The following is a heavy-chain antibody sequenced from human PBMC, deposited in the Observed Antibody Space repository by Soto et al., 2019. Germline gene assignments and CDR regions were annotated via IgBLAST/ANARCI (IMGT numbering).Heavy chain of an antibody. CDR3: ARGLGYCSGGSCLDPFDP. CDR1: GFTFSSYW. V-gene: IGHV3-74*01. J-gene: IGHJ5*02. CDR2: INSDGSST. Sequence: GGSLRLSCAASGFTFSSYWMHWVRQAPGKGLVWVSRINSDGSSTSYADSVKGRFTISRDNAKNTLYLQMNSLRAEDTAVYYCARGLGYCSGGSCLDPFDPWGQGTLVTVS. D-gene: IGHD2-15*01.